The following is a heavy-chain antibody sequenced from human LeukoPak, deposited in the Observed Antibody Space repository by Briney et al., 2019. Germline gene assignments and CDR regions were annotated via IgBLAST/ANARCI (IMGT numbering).Heavy chain of an antibody. V-gene: IGHV1-2*02. D-gene: IGHD5-24*01. CDR1: GYTFTDYH. CDR2: INPNTGGT. CDR3: ARVGHGHTPNDY. J-gene: IGHJ4*02. Sequence: GASVKVSCKGSGYTFTDYHIHWVWQAPGQGLEWMGWINPNTGGTNYAQNFQGRVTMTRDTSITTSYMELSSLLSDDTALYYCARVGHGHTPNDYWGQGTLVTVSS.